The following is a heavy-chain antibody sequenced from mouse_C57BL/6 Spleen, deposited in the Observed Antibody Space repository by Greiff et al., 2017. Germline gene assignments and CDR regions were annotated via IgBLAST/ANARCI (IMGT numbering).Heavy chain of an antibody. CDR3: ARRMVTTEGYYFDY. CDR2: IHPNSGST. J-gene: IGHJ2*01. V-gene: IGHV1-64*01. D-gene: IGHD2-2*01. CDR1: GYTFTSYW. Sequence: QVQLQQPGAELVKPGASVKLSCKASGYTFTSYWMHWVKQRPGQGLEWIGMIHPNSGSTNYNEKFKSKATLTVDQSSSTAYMQLSSLTSEDSAVYYCARRMVTTEGYYFDYWGQGTTLTVSS.